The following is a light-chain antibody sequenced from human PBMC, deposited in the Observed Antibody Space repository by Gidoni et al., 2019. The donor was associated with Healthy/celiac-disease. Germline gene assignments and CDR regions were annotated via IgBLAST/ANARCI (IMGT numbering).Light chain of an antibody. CDR1: QSISSY. Sequence: DIAMTHSPYSLSAPVGDRVTITCRASQSISSYLHWYQQKPGKAPKLLIYAASRFQSGVPSRFSGSGSVTDFTLTISSLQPEDFATYYCQQSYSTLWTFGQGTQVEIK. CDR3: QQSYSTLWT. CDR2: AAS. V-gene: IGKV1-39*01. J-gene: IGKJ1*01.